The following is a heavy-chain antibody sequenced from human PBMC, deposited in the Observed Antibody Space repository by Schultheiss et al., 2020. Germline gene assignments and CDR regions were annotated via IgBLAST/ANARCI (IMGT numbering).Heavy chain of an antibody. Sequence: GGSLRLSCAASGFTFSSYGMHWVRQAPGKGLEWVTFISYDGSNKYYADSVKGRFTISRDNAKNSLYLQMNSLRAEDTALYYCAKGWSSGWYNFDYWGQGTLGTVSS. V-gene: IGHV3-30*18. D-gene: IGHD6-19*01. CDR1: GFTFSSYG. J-gene: IGHJ4*02. CDR2: ISYDGSNK. CDR3: AKGWSSGWYNFDY.